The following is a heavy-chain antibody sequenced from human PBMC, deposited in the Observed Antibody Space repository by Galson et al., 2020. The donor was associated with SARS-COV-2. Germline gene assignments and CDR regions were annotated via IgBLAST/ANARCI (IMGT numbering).Heavy chain of an antibody. V-gene: IGHV6-1*01. Sequence: SETLCLTCVLSGDSAPSNSVAWNAIRQSPSRGLEWAVSTNYRSKRYNDYAVSVKSRITINPDTSKKQFSLQLNSVTPEDTAVYYCARGTRYDCFYPWGQGTLVTVSS. CDR3: ARGTRYDCFYP. J-gene: IGHJ5*02. D-gene: IGHD1-1*01. CDR1: GDSAPSNSVA. CDR2: TNYRSKRYN.